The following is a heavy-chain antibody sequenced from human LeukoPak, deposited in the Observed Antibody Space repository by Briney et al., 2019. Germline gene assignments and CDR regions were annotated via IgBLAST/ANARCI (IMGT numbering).Heavy chain of an antibody. D-gene: IGHD7-27*01. CDR1: GYTFTSYD. Sequence: ASVKVSCKASGYTFTSYDINWVRQATGQGLEWMGWMNPNSGNTGYAQKFQGRVSMTRNTSLSTAYMELSSLRSEDTAVYFCARIPVTNWGQYYFDYWGQGTLVTVSS. CDR3: ARIPVTNWGQYYFDY. V-gene: IGHV1-8*01. J-gene: IGHJ4*02. CDR2: MNPNSGNT.